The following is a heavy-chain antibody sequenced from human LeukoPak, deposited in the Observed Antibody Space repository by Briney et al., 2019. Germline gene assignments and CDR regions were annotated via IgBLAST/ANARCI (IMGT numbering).Heavy chain of an antibody. CDR3: AKDTSVGAFDI. CDR2: ISGSDRST. J-gene: IGHJ3*02. V-gene: IGHV3-23*01. D-gene: IGHD5/OR15-5a*01. Sequence: PGGSLRLSCAASGFTFSSYAMSWVRQAPGKGLEWVSGISGSDRSTYYADSVKGRFIISRDSSKNTLYLQMNSLRAEDTTVYYCAKDTSVGAFDIWGQGTMVTVSS. CDR1: GFTFSSYA.